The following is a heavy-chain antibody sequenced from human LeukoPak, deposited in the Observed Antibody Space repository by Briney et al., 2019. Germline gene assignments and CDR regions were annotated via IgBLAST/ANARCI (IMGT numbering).Heavy chain of an antibody. CDR2: INPNSGGT. CDR1: GYTFTGYY. D-gene: IGHD3-16*02. Sequence: ASVKVSCKASGYTFTGYYMHWVRQAPGQGLEWMGWINPNSGGTNYAQKFQGRVTMTRDTSISTAYMELSRLRSDDTAVYYCARGEMITFGGVIVISTFDIWGQGTMVTVS. J-gene: IGHJ3*02. CDR3: ARGEMITFGGVIVISTFDI. V-gene: IGHV1-2*02.